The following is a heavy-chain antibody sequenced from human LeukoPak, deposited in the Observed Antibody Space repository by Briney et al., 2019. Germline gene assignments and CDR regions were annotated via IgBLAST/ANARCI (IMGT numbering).Heavy chain of an antibody. CDR3: ARGYYDSIDY. Sequence: RSSETLSLTCTVSCGSISSYYWSWIRQPPGKRLEWSGYIYYTGNTNYNPSLKSRVTISVGTSKTQFSLNMTSVTAADTAMYYCARGYYDSIDYWGQGTLVTVSS. J-gene: IGHJ4*02. V-gene: IGHV4-59*01. D-gene: IGHD3-22*01. CDR1: CGSISSYY. CDR2: IYYTGNT.